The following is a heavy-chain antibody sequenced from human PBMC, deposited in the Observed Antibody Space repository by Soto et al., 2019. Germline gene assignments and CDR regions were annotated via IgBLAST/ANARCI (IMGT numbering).Heavy chain of an antibody. Sequence: SETLSLTCTVSGGSISSSSYYWGWIRQPPGKGLEWIGSIYYSGSTYYNPSLKSRVTISVDTSKNQFSLKLSSVTAADTAVYYCARRSSITQIHDYWGQGTLVTVSS. D-gene: IGHD2-2*01. V-gene: IGHV4-39*01. CDR2: IYYSGST. J-gene: IGHJ4*02. CDR1: GGSISSSSYY. CDR3: ARRSSITQIHDY.